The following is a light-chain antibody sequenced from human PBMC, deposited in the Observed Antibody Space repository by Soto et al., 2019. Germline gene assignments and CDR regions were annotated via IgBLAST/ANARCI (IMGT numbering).Light chain of an antibody. J-gene: IGKJ4*01. CDR1: QSISSY. CDR2: AAS. Sequence: QVRQFQYYLYASLVDRVSITCLASQSISSYLNWYQQKPGKAPKRLIYAASSLQSGVASMFSGSGSGTDFSFTISSFYPEDFANYFCHQGYSTPLAFGGG. CDR3: HQGYSTPLA. V-gene: IGKV1-39*01.